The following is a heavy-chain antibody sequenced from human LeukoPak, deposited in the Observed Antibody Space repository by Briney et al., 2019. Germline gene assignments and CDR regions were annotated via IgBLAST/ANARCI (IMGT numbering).Heavy chain of an antibody. J-gene: IGHJ4*02. CDR1: GFTFSNAW. CDR2: IKSKTDGGTT. CDR3: TGEYSSSIDFPTYFDY. V-gene: IGHV3-15*01. D-gene: IGHD6-6*01. Sequence: GGYLRPSGAAHGFTFSNAWMSWVGQAQGQGLEWVGSIKSKTDGGTTDYAAPVKGRFNISRDDSKNTLYLQMNSLKTEDTAVYYCTGEYSSSIDFPTYFDYWGQGTLVTVSS.